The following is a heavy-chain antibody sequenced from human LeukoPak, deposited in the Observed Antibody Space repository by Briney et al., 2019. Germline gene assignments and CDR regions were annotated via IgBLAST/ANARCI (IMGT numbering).Heavy chain of an antibody. CDR3: TRMTTGHDY. CDR1: GVSFNDYY. CDR2: INHSGYT. V-gene: IGHV4-34*01. D-gene: IGHD4-17*01. J-gene: IGHJ4*02. Sequence: PSETLSLTCAVSGVSFNDYYWSWVRQTPGKGLEWIGEINHSGYTNDSPSLKSRVTLSIDTSRKQFSLNLRSVTVADTGIYYCTRMTTGHDYWGQGTLVSVSS.